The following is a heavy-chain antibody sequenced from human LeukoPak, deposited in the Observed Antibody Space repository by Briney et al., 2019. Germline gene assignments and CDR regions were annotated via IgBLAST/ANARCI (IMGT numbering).Heavy chain of an antibody. Sequence: SETLSLTCAVYGGSFSGYYWSWIRQPPGKGLEWIGEINHSGSTNYNPSLKSRVTISVDTSKNQFSPKLSSVTAADTAVYYCARRTARPFDYWGQGTLVTVPS. J-gene: IGHJ4*02. D-gene: IGHD2-21*02. CDR3: ARRTARPFDY. CDR1: GGSFSGYY. CDR2: INHSGST. V-gene: IGHV4-34*01.